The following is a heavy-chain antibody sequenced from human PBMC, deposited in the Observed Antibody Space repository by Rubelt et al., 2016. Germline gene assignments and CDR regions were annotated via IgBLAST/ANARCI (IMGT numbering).Heavy chain of an antibody. CDR2: IYYIGST. CDR1: GGSISPYY. V-gene: IGHV4-59*12. CDR3: ARCFEYSSSWYGDYYFDS. D-gene: IGHD6-13*01. J-gene: IGHJ4*02. Sequence: QVQLQESGPGLVKPSETLSLTCTVSGGSISPYYWSWIRQPPGKGLEWLGYIYYIGSTNYNPPLKSRVTISVDTSKNQFSLKLSSVTAADTAVYYCARCFEYSSSWYGDYYFDSWGQGTLVTVSS.